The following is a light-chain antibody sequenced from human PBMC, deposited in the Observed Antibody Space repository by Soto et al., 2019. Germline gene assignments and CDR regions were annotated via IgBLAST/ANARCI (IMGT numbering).Light chain of an antibody. J-gene: IGKJ3*01. V-gene: IGKV1-5*03. CDR3: QQYNTYSWFT. CDR1: QSISKY. Sequence: DIQMTQSPSTLSASVGDRVTITCRASQSISKYLAWYQQKPGKAPKLLIYQASSLESGVPSRFSGSGSGTEFTLTISSLQPDDFATYYCQQYNTYSWFTFGPGTKVDIK. CDR2: QAS.